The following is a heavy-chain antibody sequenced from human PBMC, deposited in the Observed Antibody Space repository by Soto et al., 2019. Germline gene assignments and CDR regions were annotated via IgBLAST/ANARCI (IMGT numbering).Heavy chain of an antibody. J-gene: IGHJ5*02. V-gene: IGHV1-18*01. CDR3: ARGVGSGSYYNQYNWFDP. Sequence: ASVKVSCKASGYRFTNYGISWVRQAPGQGLEWMGWINVYNGNTKYAQKVQGRVTMTTDTSTSTAYMELRSLRSDDTAVYYCARGVGSGSYYNQYNWFDPWGQGTLVTVSS. CDR2: INVYNGNT. CDR1: GYRFTNYG. D-gene: IGHD3-10*01.